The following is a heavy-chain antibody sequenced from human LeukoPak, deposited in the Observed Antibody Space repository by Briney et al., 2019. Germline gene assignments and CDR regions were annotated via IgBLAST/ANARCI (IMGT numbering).Heavy chain of an antibody. CDR1: GYTFSNYY. D-gene: IGHD5-18*01. V-gene: IGHV1-46*01. Sequence: ASVKVSCKASGYTFSNYYIHWVRQAPGQGLEWMGIIGGSTNYAQKFQGRVTMTRDTSTSTVYMELSSLRSEDTAVYYCARAYSYGYPAPKNDAFDIWGQGTMVTVSS. CDR2: IGGST. J-gene: IGHJ3*02. CDR3: ARAYSYGYPAPKNDAFDI.